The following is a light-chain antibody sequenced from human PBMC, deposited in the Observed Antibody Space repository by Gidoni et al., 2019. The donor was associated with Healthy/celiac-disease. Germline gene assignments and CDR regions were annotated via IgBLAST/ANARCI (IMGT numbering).Light chain of an antibody. V-gene: IGKV3-15*01. CDR3: QQYSQWPIT. Sequence: TQSPVTLSVSPGERATLSCRASQAFGSSYLAWYQQKPGQAPRLLIFGMSTRASDIPERFSGSGSGTEFTLTINSLQSEDYAIYYCQQYSQWPITFGQGTRLEIK. CDR2: GMS. CDR1: QAFGSSY. J-gene: IGKJ5*01.